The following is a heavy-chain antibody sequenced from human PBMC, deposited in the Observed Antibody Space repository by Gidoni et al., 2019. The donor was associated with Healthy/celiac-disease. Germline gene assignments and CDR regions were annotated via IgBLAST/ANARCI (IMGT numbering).Heavy chain of an antibody. Sequence: EVQLLESGGGLVPPGGSLRLSCAASGCTFSSYAMSGVRQAPGKGLEWVSAISGSGGSTYYADSVKGRFTTSGDNSKPTLSLQMNSLRAEDTAVYYCAKNSLGDDAFDIWGQGTMVTVSS. CDR2: ISGSGGST. V-gene: IGHV3-23*01. D-gene: IGHD6-13*01. J-gene: IGHJ3*02. CDR1: GCTFSSYA. CDR3: AKNSLGDDAFDI.